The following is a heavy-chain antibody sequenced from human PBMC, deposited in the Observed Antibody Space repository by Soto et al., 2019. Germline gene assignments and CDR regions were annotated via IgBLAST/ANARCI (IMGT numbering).Heavy chain of an antibody. J-gene: IGHJ4*02. CDR1: GGSISSSSYY. CDR3: ARQVGTFDY. Sequence: PSDTLSLTCTVSGGSISSSSYYWGWIRQPPGKGLEWIGSIYYSGSTYYNPSLKSRVTISVDTSKNQFSLKLSSVTAADTAVYYCARQVGTFDYWGQGTLVTVSS. V-gene: IGHV4-39*01. D-gene: IGHD1-26*01. CDR2: IYYSGST.